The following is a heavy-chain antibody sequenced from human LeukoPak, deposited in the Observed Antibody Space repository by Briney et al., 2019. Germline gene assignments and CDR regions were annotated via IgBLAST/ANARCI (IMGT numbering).Heavy chain of an antibody. CDR3: ARDQRDISGWFDY. Sequence: ASVKVSCKASGYTYTSYGISWVRQAPGQGLEWLGWISTYNGNINYAQKFQGRFTMTTDTSTSTAYMELRSLISDDTAVYYCARDQRDISGWFDYWGQGTLVTVSS. V-gene: IGHV1-18*01. J-gene: IGHJ4*02. CDR2: ISTYNGNI. D-gene: IGHD6-19*01. CDR1: GYTYTSYG.